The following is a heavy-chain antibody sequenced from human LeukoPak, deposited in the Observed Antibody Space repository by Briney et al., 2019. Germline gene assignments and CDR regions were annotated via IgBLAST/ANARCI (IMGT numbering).Heavy chain of an antibody. V-gene: IGHV3-11*04. D-gene: IGHD2-2*01. CDR2: ISSSGSTI. Sequence: GGSLRLSCAASGFTFSDYYMSWIRQAPGKGLEWVSYISSSGSTIYYADSVKGRFTISRDNAKNSLYLQMNSLRAEDTAVYYCAREPGYCSSTSCPAPYYYYMDVWGKGTTATVSS. CDR1: GFTFSDYY. J-gene: IGHJ6*03. CDR3: AREPGYCSSTSCPAPYYYYMDV.